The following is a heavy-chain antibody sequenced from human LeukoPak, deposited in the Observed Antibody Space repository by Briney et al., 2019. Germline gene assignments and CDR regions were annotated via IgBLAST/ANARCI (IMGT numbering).Heavy chain of an antibody. CDR3: AKGEGYDYGDWIDY. CDR2: ISGSGGST. CDR1: GFIFGDYV. D-gene: IGHD4-17*01. V-gene: IGHV3-23*01. J-gene: IGHJ4*02. Sequence: GGSLRLSCAASGFIFGDYVMSWVRQAPGKGLEWVSAISGSGGSTYYADSVKGRFTISRDNSKNTLYLQMNSLRAEDTAVYYCAKGEGYDYGDWIDYWGQGTLVTVSS.